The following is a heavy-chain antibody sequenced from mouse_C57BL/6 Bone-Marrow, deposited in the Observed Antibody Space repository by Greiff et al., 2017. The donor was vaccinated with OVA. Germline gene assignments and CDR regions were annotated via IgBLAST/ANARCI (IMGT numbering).Heavy chain of an antibody. D-gene: IGHD3-2*02. CDR1: GYTFTSYW. CDR2: IYPGSGST. CDR3: ATIRQLRLRGYFDY. Sequence: QVQLQQPGAELVKPGASVKMSCKASGYTFTSYWITWVKQRPGQGLEWIGDIYPGSGSTNYNEKFKSKATLTVDTSSSTAYMQLSSLTSEDSAVYYGATIRQLRLRGYFDYWGQGTTLTVSS. J-gene: IGHJ2*01. V-gene: IGHV1-55*01.